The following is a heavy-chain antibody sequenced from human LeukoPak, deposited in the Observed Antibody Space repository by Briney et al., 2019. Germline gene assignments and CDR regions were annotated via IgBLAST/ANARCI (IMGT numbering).Heavy chain of an antibody. V-gene: IGHV3-53*01. CDR1: GFAVSSNY. Sequence: GGSLRLSCAASGFAVSSNYMSWVRQAPGKGLEWVSVIYRDAKTYYADSVKGRFTISRDISKNTLFLQMTSLRAEDTALYYCAXXKGWYGEGYFDYWGQGTLVTVSS. J-gene: IGHJ4*02. D-gene: IGHD3-10*01. CDR2: IYRDAKT. CDR3: AXXKGWYGEGYFDY.